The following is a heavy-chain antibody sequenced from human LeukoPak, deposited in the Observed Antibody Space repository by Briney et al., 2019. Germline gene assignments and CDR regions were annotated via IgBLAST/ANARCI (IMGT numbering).Heavy chain of an antibody. Sequence: ASVKVSCKVSGYTLTELSMHWVRQAPGKGLEWMGGFDPEDGETIYAQKFQGRVTMTEDTSTDTAYMELSSLRSEDTAVYYCATAGYSSGWYDGYYYYGMDVWGQGTTVTASS. D-gene: IGHD6-19*01. CDR1: GYTLTELS. J-gene: IGHJ6*02. V-gene: IGHV1-24*01. CDR3: ATAGYSSGWYDGYYYYGMDV. CDR2: FDPEDGET.